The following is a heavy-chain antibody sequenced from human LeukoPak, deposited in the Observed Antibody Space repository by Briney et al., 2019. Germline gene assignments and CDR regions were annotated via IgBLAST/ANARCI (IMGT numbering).Heavy chain of an antibody. CDR1: GFTFSSYA. D-gene: IGHD3-22*01. V-gene: IGHV3-23*01. CDR3: AKNRDYYTTHDY. J-gene: IGHJ4*02. CDR2: ISGSGGST. Sequence: GGSLRLSCAASGFTFSSYAMSWVRQAPGKVLEWVSAISGSGGSTYYADSVKGRFTISRDNSKNTLYLQMNSLRAEDTAVYYCAKNRDYYTTHDYWGQGTLVTVSS.